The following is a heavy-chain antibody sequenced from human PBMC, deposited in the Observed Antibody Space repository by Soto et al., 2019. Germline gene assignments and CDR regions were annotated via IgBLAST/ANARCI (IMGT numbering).Heavy chain of an antibody. D-gene: IGHD1-20*01. Sequence: GGSLRLSCAASGFIFSSYTMNWVRQAPGKGLEWVSSISSSSSYIYYADSVKGRFTISRDNAKNSLYLQMNGLRAEDTAVYYCATILIIGTTRGSYFDYWGQGTLVTVSS. V-gene: IGHV3-21*01. CDR2: ISSSSSYI. CDR1: GFIFSSYT. J-gene: IGHJ4*02. CDR3: ATILIIGTTRGSYFDY.